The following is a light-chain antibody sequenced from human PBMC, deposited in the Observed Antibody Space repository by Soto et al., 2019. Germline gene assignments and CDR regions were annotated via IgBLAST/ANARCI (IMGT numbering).Light chain of an antibody. CDR1: QSVTTSY. J-gene: IGKJ1*01. CDR2: GTS. CDR3: HQYGDSPQT. V-gene: IGKV3-20*01. Sequence: EIVLTQSPGTLSLSPGERATLSCRTSQSVTTSYLAWYQQKPGQAPRLLIYGTSIRATAVPDRLSGSGSATDFTLTISRLEPEDFAVYYCHQYGDSPQTFGQGTKVEI.